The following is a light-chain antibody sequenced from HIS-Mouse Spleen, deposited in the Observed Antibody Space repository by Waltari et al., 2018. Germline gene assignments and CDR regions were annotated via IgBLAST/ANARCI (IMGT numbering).Light chain of an antibody. Sequence: DIQMTQSPSSLSASVGDRVTITCRASQSISSYLNRYQQKPGKAPKLLIYAASSLQSGVPSRLSGSGSGTDFTLTISSLQPEDFATYYCQQSYSTPGTFGQGTKVEIK. V-gene: IGKV1-39*01. J-gene: IGKJ1*01. CDR2: AAS. CDR1: QSISSY. CDR3: QQSYSTPGT.